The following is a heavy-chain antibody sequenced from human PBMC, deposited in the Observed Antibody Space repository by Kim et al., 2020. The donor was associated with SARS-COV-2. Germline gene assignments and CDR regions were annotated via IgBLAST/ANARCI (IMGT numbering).Heavy chain of an antibody. D-gene: IGHD1-7*01. CDR3: ARVPGRLELNYYYYGMDV. V-gene: IGHV4-34*01. J-gene: IGHJ6*02. CDR2: INHSGST. CDR1: GGSFSGYY. Sequence: SETLSLTCAVYGGSFSGYYWSWIRQPPGKGLEWIGEINHSGSTNYNPSLKSRVTISVDTSKNQFSLKLSSVTAADTAVYYCARVPGRLELNYYYYGMDVWGQGTTVTVSS.